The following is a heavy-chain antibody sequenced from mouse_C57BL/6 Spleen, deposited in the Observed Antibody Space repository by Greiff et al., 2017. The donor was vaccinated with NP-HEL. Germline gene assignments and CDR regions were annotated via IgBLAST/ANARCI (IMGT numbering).Heavy chain of an antibody. D-gene: IGHD1-1*01. Sequence: EVQRVESGGGLVQPKGSLKLSCAASGFTFNTYAMHWVRQAPGKGLEWVARIRSKSSNYATYYADSVKDRFTISRDDLQSMLYLQMNNLKTEDTAMYYCVRDFYYYGSSSNYYAMDYWGQGTSVTVSS. V-gene: IGHV10-3*01. CDR3: VRDFYYYGSSSNYYAMDY. CDR1: GFTFNTYA. CDR2: IRSKSSNYAT. J-gene: IGHJ4*01.